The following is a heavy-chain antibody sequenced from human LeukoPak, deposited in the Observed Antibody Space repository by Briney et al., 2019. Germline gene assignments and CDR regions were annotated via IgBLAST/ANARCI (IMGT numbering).Heavy chain of an antibody. V-gene: IGHV4-59*08. Sequence: SETLSLTCIVSGDSINPYFWSWLRQPPGKGLEWIAYISNGGITNYNPSLKSRVTISIDTSRNHLSLRLSSVTAADTAVYYCARHKEFRRGYYPLDPWGQGTLVTVSS. D-gene: IGHD3-3*01. CDR2: ISNGGIT. J-gene: IGHJ5*02. CDR3: ARHKEFRRGYYPLDP. CDR1: GDSINPYF.